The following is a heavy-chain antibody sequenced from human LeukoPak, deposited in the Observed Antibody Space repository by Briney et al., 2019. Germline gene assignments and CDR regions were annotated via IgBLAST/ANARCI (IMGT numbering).Heavy chain of an antibody. CDR1: GYTFTSYG. J-gene: IGHJ5*02. CDR2: ISAYNGNT. CDR3: ARGKAWGFWSGYPIDWFDP. V-gene: IGHV1-18*01. Sequence: ASVKVSCKASGYTFTSYGISWVRQAPGQGLEWMGWISAYNGNTNYAQKLQGRVTMTTDTSTSTAYMELRSLRSDDTAVYYCARGKAWGFWSGYPIDWFDPWGQGTLVTVSS. D-gene: IGHD3-3*01.